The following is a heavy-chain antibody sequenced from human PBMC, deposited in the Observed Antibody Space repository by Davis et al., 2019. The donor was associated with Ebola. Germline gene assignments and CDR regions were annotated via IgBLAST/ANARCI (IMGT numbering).Heavy chain of an antibody. CDR3: ATLITISGVLIGNWFDP. CDR1: GGAVSSGGYF. D-gene: IGHD3-3*01. CDR2: IYSSGST. Sequence: PSETLSLTCTVSGGAVSSGGYFWAWIRQPPGKGLEWIGYIYSSGSTSFSPSLKSRVTISRDMSKNQFSLNLRFVTAADTAVYYCATLITISGVLIGNWFDPWGQGTLVTVSS. J-gene: IGHJ5*02. V-gene: IGHV4-61*08.